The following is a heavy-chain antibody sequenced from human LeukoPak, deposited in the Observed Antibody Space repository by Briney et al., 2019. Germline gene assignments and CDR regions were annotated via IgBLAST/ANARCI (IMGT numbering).Heavy chain of an antibody. CDR2: IHHSGST. CDR1: GGSLSGYY. J-gene: IGHJ4*02. CDR3: ARSGRYFETQ. D-gene: IGHD3-9*01. V-gene: IGHV4-34*01. Sequence: SETLSLTCAVYGGSLSGYYWSWIRQPPGKGLEWIGEIHHSGSTNYNASLKSRVTISVDTSKNQFSPKLSSVTAADTAVYYCARSGRYFETQWGQGTLVTVSS.